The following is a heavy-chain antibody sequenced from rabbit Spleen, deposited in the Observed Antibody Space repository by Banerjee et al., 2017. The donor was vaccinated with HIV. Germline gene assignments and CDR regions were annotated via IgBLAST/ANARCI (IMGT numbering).Heavy chain of an antibody. V-gene: IGHV1S43*01. CDR1: GFSFSSNYY. J-gene: IGHJ4*01. Sequence: QEQLVESGGGLVKPGASLTLICTASGFSFSSNYYMCWVRQAPGKGLEWIAYIYPDYGSTDYASWVNGRFTISLDNAQNTVFLQMTSLTAADTATYFCAAYASSSGYPYYFNLWGPGTLVTVS. D-gene: IGHD1-1*01. CDR2: IYPDYGST. CDR3: AAYASSSGYPYYFNL.